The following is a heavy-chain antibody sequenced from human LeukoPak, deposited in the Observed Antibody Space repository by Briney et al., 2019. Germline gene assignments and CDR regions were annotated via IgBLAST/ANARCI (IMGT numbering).Heavy chain of an antibody. D-gene: IGHD2-2*01. J-gene: IGHJ6*02. V-gene: IGHV4-31*03. CDR2: IYYSGST. Sequence: SETLSLTCTVSGSSISSGGYYWSWIRQHPGQGLEWIGYIYYSGSTYYNPSLKSRVTISVDTSKNQFSLKLSSVTAADTAVYYCARDPADRNYYYGMDVWGQGTTVTVSS. CDR3: ARDPADRNYYYGMDV. CDR1: GSSISSGGYY.